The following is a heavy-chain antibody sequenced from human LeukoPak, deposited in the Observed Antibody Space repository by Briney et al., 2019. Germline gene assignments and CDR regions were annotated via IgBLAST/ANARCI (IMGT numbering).Heavy chain of an antibody. D-gene: IGHD3-22*01. Sequence: SETLSLTCTVSGGSISSSSYYWGWIRQPPGKGLEWIGTIYYSGSTYYNPSLKSRVTISVDTSKNQFSLKLSSVTAADTAVYYCARLAGGSVYYERPIDYWGQGTLVTVSS. CDR1: GGSISSSSYY. V-gene: IGHV4-39*01. J-gene: IGHJ4*02. CDR2: IYYSGST. CDR3: ARLAGGSVYYERPIDY.